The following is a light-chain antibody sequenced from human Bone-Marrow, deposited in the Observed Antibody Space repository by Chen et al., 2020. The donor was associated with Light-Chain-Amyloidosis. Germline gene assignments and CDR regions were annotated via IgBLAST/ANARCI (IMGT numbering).Light chain of an antibody. V-gene: IGKV3-20*01. CDR1: QTIRSNY. CDR2: GSS. CDR3: QQYGTSPLT. J-gene: IGKJ4*01. Sequence: EIVLTQSPGTLSLSPGEGANLSCRASQTIRSNYLTWYQQKFGQAPRLLIYGSSSRATGIPDKCTGSGSGTDFTLTINRLEPEDFAMYYCQQYGTSPLTFGGGTKVEIK.